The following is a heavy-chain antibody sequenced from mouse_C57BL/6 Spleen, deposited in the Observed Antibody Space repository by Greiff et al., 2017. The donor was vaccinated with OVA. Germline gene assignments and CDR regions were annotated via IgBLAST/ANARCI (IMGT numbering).Heavy chain of an antibody. D-gene: IGHD2-1*01. CDR1: GYTFTSYW. V-gene: IGHV1-64*01. J-gene: IGHJ4*01. Sequence: QVQLQQPGAELVKPGASVKLSCKASGYTFTSYWMHWVKQRPGQGLEWIGMIHPNSGSTNYNEKFKSKATLTVDKSSITAYMQLSNLTSKNSAVYYCAGDCNYDAMDYWGQGTSVTVSS. CDR2: IHPNSGST. CDR3: AGDCNYDAMDY.